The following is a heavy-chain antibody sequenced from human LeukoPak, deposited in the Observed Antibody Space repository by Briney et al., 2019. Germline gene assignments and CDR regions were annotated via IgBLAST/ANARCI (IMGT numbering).Heavy chain of an antibody. J-gene: IGHJ6*02. CDR1: GESFSGYY. Sequence: PSETLSLTCAVYGESFSGYYWSWIRQPPGKGLEWIGYIYYSGSTNYNPSLKSRVTISVDTSKNQFSLKLSSVTAADTAVYYCARRAGYSYGHEYYYYGMDVWGQGTTVTVSS. D-gene: IGHD5-18*01. V-gene: IGHV4-59*01. CDR2: IYYSGST. CDR3: ARRAGYSYGHEYYYYGMDV.